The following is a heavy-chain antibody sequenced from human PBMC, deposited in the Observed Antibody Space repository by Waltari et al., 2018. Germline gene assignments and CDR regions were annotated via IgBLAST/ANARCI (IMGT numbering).Heavy chain of an antibody. Sequence: QVQLQQWGAGLLKPSETLSLTCAVYGGSFSGYYWSWIRQPPGKGLEWIGEINHRGSTNYNPSLKSRVTISVDTSKNQFSLKLSSVTAADTAVYYCARGGRGYSSSWENWFDPWGQGTLVTVSS. CDR3: ARGGRGYSSSWENWFDP. V-gene: IGHV4-34*01. D-gene: IGHD6-13*01. CDR1: GGSFSGYY. CDR2: INHRGST. J-gene: IGHJ5*02.